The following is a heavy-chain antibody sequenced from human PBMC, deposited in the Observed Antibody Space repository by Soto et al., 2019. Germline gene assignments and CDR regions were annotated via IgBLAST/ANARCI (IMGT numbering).Heavy chain of an antibody. D-gene: IGHD1-26*01. Sequence: PGGSLRLSCAASGFTFSSYWMSWVRQAPGKELEWVANIKQDGSEKYYVDSVKGRFTISRDNAKNSLYLQMNSLRAEDTAVYYCARVVGATMRPYYYYGMDVWGQGTTVPVSS. CDR3: ARVVGATMRPYYYYGMDV. V-gene: IGHV3-7*03. CDR1: GFTFSSYW. CDR2: IKQDGSEK. J-gene: IGHJ6*02.